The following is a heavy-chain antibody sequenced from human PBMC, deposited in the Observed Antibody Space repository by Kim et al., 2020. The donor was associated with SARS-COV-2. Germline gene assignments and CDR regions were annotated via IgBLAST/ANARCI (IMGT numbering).Heavy chain of an antibody. CDR2: ISGSGGST. Sequence: GGSLRLSCAASGFTFSSYAMSWVRQAPGKGLEWVSAISGSGGSTYYADSVKGRFTISRDNSKNTLYLQMNSLRAEDTAVYYCANAVDAYSARRSRDYWGQGTLVTVSS. J-gene: IGHJ4*02. CDR1: GFTFSSYA. V-gene: IGHV3-23*01. CDR3: ANAVDAYSARRSRDY. D-gene: IGHD5-12*01.